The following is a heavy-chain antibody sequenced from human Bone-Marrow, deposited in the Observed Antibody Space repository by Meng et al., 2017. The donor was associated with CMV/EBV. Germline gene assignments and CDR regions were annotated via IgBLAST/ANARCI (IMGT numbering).Heavy chain of an antibody. J-gene: IGHJ5*02. D-gene: IGHD3-10*01. V-gene: IGHV3-30-3*01. Sequence: GESLKISCAASGFTLSAYSMHWVRQAPGKGLEWVTVISIDGGTKYYADSVKGRFTISKDTSKNTVYLQMNSLRIEDTAVYFCARDRERLGGSPGWFDPWGQGTRVTVSS. CDR2: ISIDGGTK. CDR1: GFTLSAYS. CDR3: ARDRERLGGSPGWFDP.